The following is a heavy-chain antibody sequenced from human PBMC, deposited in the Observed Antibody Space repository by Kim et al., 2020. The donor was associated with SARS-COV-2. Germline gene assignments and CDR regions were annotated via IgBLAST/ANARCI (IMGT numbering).Heavy chain of an antibody. CDR3: AGDKWKYGDYAFYGMAV. J-gene: IGHJ6*01. D-gene: IGHD1-7*01. Sequence: SETLSLTCTVSGGSISSYYWSWIRQPPGKGLEWIGYIYYSGSTNYNPSLKSRVTISVDTSKNQFSLKLSSVTAADTAVYYCAGDKWKYGDYAFYGMAVWG. V-gene: IGHV4-59*01. CDR1: GGSISSYY. CDR2: IYYSGST.